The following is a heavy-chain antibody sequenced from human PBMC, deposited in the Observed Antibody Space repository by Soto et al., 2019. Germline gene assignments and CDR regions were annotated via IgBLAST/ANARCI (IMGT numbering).Heavy chain of an antibody. CDR2: TYYRSKWYN. D-gene: IGHD6-19*01. Sequence: SQTLSLTCAISGDSGSSNSAAWNWIRQSPSRGLEWLGRTYYRSKWYNDYAVSVKSRITINPDTSKNQFSLQLNSVTPEDTAVYYCARDVGSGWYVVPHPIYGMDVWGQGTTVTVSS. V-gene: IGHV6-1*01. J-gene: IGHJ6*02. CDR3: ARDVGSGWYVVPHPIYGMDV. CDR1: GDSGSSNSAA.